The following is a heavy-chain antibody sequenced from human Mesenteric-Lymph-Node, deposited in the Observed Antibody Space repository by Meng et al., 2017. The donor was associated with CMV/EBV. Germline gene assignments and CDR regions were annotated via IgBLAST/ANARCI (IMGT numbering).Heavy chain of an antibody. CDR2: MYSGGST. CDR1: GFTVSSNS. CDR3: AGGITETAYFDY. D-gene: IGHD1-20*01. J-gene: IGHJ4*02. Sequence: GGSLRLSCTSSGFTVSSNSMTWVRQAPGKGLEWVSIMYSGGSTYYADSVRGRLAISRDSSKNTLYLQMDSLRAEDTADYYCAGGITETAYFDYWGQGSLVTVSS. V-gene: IGHV3-66*02.